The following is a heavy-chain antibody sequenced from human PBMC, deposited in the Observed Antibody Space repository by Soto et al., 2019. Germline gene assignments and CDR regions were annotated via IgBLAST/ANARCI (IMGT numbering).Heavy chain of an antibody. V-gene: IGHV3-66*01. J-gene: IGHJ6*03. CDR2: IYSGGST. CDR1: GFTVSSNY. CDR3: ARDFRYDFWSSHSYYMDV. Sequence: GGSLRLSCAASGFTVSSNYMSWVRQAPGKGLEWVSVIYSGGSTYYADSVKGRFTIPRDNSKNTLYLQMNSLRAEDTAVYYCARDFRYDFWSSHSYYMDVWGKGTTVTVSS. D-gene: IGHD3-3*01.